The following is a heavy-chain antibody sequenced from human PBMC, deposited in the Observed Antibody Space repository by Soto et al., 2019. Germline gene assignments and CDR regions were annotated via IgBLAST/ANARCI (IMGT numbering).Heavy chain of an antibody. V-gene: IGHV1-18*01. Sequence: QVQLVQSGAEVKKPGASVKVSCKASGYTFTSYGISWVRQAPGQGLEWMGWISAYNGNTNYAQKLQGRVTMTTDTSTSTAYMELRSLRSDGTGVDYCIRTPIRVGELLYFVCWGQGTLVTVYS. CDR1: GYTFTSYG. J-gene: IGHJ4*02. CDR2: ISAYNGNT. CDR3: IRTPIRVGELLYFVC. D-gene: IGHD3-10*01.